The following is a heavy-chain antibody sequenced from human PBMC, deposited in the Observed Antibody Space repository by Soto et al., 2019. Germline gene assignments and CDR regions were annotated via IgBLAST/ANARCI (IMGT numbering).Heavy chain of an antibody. D-gene: IGHD2-15*01. J-gene: IGHJ3*02. CDR1: GYPVTAYY. V-gene: IGHV1-2*02. CDR2: INPATGAA. Sequence: QLHLVQSGAVVKKPGASVTVSCAASGYPVTAYYMHWVRQAPGRGIEWMGGINPATGAAKYTQTFQGSVTMTRDPSPSSVFLELSGLTSEDTAVFVCARVGGVVVAGSAAFDMWGQGTLVTVSS. CDR3: ARVGGVVVAGSAAFDM.